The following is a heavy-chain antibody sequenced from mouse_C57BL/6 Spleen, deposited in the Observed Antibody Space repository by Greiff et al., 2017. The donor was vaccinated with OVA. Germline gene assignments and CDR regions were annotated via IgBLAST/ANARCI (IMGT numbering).Heavy chain of an antibody. Sequence: QVQLQQPGAELVRPGSSVKLSCKASGYTFTSYWMDWVKQRPGQGLEWIGNIYPSDSETHYNQKFKDKATLTVDKSSSTAYMQLSSLTSEDSAVYYGARGRGRRWDYWGQGTSVTVSS. CDR2: IYPSDSET. CDR1: GYTFTSYW. J-gene: IGHJ4*01. V-gene: IGHV1-61*01. D-gene: IGHD2-14*01. CDR3: ARGRGRRWDY.